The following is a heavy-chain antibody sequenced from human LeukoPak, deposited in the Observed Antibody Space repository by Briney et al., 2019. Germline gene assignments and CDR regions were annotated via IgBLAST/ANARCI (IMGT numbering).Heavy chain of an antibody. J-gene: IGHJ4*02. CDR3: AKGARLRVSCDY. D-gene: IGHD3-16*01. Sequence: AGGSLRLSCAASGFTFSSYAMSWVRQAPGKGLEWASAISGSGGSTYYADSVKGRFTISRDNSKNTLYLQMNSLRAEDTAVYYCAKGARLRVSCDYWGQGTLVTVSS. CDR2: ISGSGGST. CDR1: GFTFSSYA. V-gene: IGHV3-23*01.